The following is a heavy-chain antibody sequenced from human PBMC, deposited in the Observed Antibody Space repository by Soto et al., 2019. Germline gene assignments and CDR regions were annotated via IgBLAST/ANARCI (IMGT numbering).Heavy chain of an antibody. CDR2: IKQDGSEK. CDR1: EFTFSSYW. J-gene: IGHJ5*02. V-gene: IGHV3-7*03. CDR3: ARGYSSSPNWFDP. Sequence: GGSLRLSCAASEFTFSSYWMSWVRQAPGKGLEWVANIKQDGSEKYYVDSVKGRFTISRDNTKNSLYLQMNSLRVEDTAVYYCARGYSSSPNWFDPWGQGTLVTVSS. D-gene: IGHD6-6*01.